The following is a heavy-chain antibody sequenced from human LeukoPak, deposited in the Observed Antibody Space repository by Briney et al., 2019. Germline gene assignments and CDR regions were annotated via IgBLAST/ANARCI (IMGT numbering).Heavy chain of an antibody. CDR2: IYHSGST. D-gene: IGHD4-17*01. Sequence: SQTLSLTCTVSGGSISSGGYYWSWIRQHPGKGLEWIGYIYHSGSTYYNPSLKSRVTISVDRSKNQFSLKLSSVTAADTAVYYCARFSDYGDYLGAFDIWGQGTMVTVSS. CDR1: GGSISSGGYY. V-gene: IGHV4-30-2*01. J-gene: IGHJ3*02. CDR3: ARFSDYGDYLGAFDI.